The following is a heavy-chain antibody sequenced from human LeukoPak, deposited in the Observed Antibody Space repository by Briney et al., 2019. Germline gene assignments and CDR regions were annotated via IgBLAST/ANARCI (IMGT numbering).Heavy chain of an antibody. CDR1: GFTFHNYA. J-gene: IGHJ4*02. CDR2: TSGDGITT. D-gene: IGHD6-19*01. CDR3: ARDQGLLVVAGRFGY. Sequence: PGGSLRLSCAASGFTFHNYAIHWVRQAPGKGLEWVSLTSGDGITTYFADSVKGRFTISRDNAKNSLYLQINSLRAEDTAVYYCARDQGLLVVAGRFGYWGQGTLVTVSS. V-gene: IGHV3-43*02.